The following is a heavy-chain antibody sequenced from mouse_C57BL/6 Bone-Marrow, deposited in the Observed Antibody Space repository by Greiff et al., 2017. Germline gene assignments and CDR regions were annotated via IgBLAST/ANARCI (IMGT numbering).Heavy chain of an antibody. J-gene: IGHJ3*01. CDR3: ASYYGSIYPAWFAY. D-gene: IGHD1-1*01. CDR2: IYPGSGNP. V-gene: IGHV1-76*01. Sequence: QVQLQQSGAELVRPGASVKLSCKASGYTFTDYYINWVKQRPGQGLEWIARIYPGSGNPYYNAQFKGQATLTAAKSSSTAYMELRSLTSEDSAVFVCASYYGSIYPAWFAYWGQGTLVTVSA. CDR1: GYTFTDYY.